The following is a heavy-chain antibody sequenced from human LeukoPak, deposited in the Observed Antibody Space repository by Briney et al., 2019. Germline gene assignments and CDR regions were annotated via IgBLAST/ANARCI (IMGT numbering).Heavy chain of an antibody. CDR3: ARIWQQRSNYYYYYMDV. CDR1: GYTFTSYG. J-gene: IGHJ6*03. V-gene: IGHV1-18*01. Sequence: ASVKVSCKASGYTFTSYGISWVRQAPGQGLEWMGWISAYNGNTNYAQKLQGRVTMTTDTSTGTAYMELRSLRSDDTAVYYCARIWQQRSNYYYYYMDVWGKGTTVTVSS. D-gene: IGHD6-13*01. CDR2: ISAYNGNT.